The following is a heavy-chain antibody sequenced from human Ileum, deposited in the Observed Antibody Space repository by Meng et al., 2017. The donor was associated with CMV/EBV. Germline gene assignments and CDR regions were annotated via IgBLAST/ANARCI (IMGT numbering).Heavy chain of an antibody. CDR2: INWNGGST. D-gene: IGHD1-20*01. CDR3: ARGLTGIHY. J-gene: IGHJ4*02. Sequence: GESLKISCAASGFTFDDDDMNWVRQAPGKGLEWVSGINWNGGSTSYADSVKGRFTISRDNAKNSLYLQMNSLRAEDTALYYCARGLTGIHYWGQGTLVTVSS. V-gene: IGHV3-20*04. CDR1: GFTFDDDD.